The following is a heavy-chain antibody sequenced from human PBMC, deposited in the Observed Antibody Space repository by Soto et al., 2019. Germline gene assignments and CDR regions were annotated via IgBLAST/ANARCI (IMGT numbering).Heavy chain of an antibody. D-gene: IGHD6-19*01. Sequence: EVQLVESGGGLVQPGGSLRLSCAASGFTVSSNYMSWVRQAPGKGLEWVSVIYSGGTTYYADSVKGRFTISRDNSKNTLNLQMNSLRAEDTAVYDCERTGWQFDYWGQGTLVTVSS. CDR1: GFTVSSNY. CDR3: ERTGWQFDY. V-gene: IGHV3-66*01. CDR2: IYSGGTT. J-gene: IGHJ4*02.